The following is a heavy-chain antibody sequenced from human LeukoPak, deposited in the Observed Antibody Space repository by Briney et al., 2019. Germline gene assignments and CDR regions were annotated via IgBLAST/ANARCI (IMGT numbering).Heavy chain of an antibody. Sequence: GGSLRLSCAASGFTVSSNYMSWVRQAPGKGLEWVSVIYSGGSTYYADSVKGRFTISRDNSKNTLYLQMNSLRAEDTAVYYCARTIPFDWLSSAPYMDVWGKGTTVTVSS. D-gene: IGHD3-9*01. J-gene: IGHJ6*03. CDR1: GFTVSSNY. CDR3: ARTIPFDWLSSAPYMDV. V-gene: IGHV3-53*01. CDR2: IYSGGST.